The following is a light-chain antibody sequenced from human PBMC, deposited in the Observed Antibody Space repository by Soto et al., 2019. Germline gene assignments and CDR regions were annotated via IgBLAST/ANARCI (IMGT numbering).Light chain of an antibody. CDR3: AAWDDSLSGPV. Sequence: QSVLTQPPSASGTPGQRLTISCSGSSANIESNYVYWYQQFPGTAPKLLIYLNNQRPSGVPDRFSGSKSGTSASLAISGLRSDDEADYYCAAWDDSLSGPVFGGGTKLTVL. CDR1: SANIESNY. CDR2: LNN. V-gene: IGLV1-47*02. J-gene: IGLJ2*01.